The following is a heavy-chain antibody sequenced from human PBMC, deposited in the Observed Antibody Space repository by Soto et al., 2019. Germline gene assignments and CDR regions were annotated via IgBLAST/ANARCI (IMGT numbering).Heavy chain of an antibody. CDR3: ASSNIAATGFYYYGMDV. V-gene: IGHV4-59*01. Sequence: PSETLSLTCTVSGGSINVYYWSWIRQPAGKGLEWVGYIYNSGSTNYNPSLKSRVTISVDTSKNQFSLKLSSVTAADTAVYYCASSNIAATGFYYYGMDVWGRGTTVTVSS. CDR1: GGSINVYY. J-gene: IGHJ6*02. D-gene: IGHD6-13*01. CDR2: IYNSGST.